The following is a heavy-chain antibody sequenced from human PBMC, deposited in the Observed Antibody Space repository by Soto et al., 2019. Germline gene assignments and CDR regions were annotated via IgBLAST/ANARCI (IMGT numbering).Heavy chain of an antibody. CDR3: ARELKDYGAFDI. J-gene: IGHJ3*02. V-gene: IGHV3-30-3*01. D-gene: IGHD4-17*01. CDR1: GFTFSSYA. Sequence: QVQLVESGGGVVQPGRSLRLSCAASGFTFSSYAMHWVRQAPGKGLEWVAVISYDGSNKYYADSVKGRFTISRDNSKNTLYLQINSLRAEDTAVYYCARELKDYGAFDIWGQGTMVTVSS. CDR2: ISYDGSNK.